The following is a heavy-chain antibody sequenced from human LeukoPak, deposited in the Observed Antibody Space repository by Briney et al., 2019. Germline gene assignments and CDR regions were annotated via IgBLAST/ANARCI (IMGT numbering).Heavy chain of an antibody. J-gene: IGHJ6*02. D-gene: IGHD2-2*01. CDR1: GFTFSSYS. CDR3: ARDLPSYCSSTSCENVYYYYGMDV. V-gene: IGHV3-21*01. Sequence: GGSLRLSCAASGFTFSSYSMNWVRQAPGKGLEWVSSISSSSYLYYADSVKGRFTISRDNAKNSLYLQMNSLRAEDTAVYYCARDLPSYCSSTSCENVYYYYGMDVWGQGTTVTVSS. CDR2: ISSSSYL.